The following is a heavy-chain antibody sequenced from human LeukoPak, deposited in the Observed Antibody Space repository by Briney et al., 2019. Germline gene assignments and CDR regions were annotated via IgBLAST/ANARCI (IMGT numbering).Heavy chain of an antibody. J-gene: IGHJ4*02. CDR2: IYSGTI. CDR1: GFTVSSNS. V-gene: IGHV3-53*01. CDR3: ARRAGAYSHPYDY. Sequence: GGSLRLSCTVSGFTVSSNSMSWVRQAPGRGLEWVSFIYSGTIHYSDSVKGRFTISRDNSKNTLYLQMNSLRAEDTAVYYCARRAGAYSHPYDYWGQGTLVTVSS. D-gene: IGHD4/OR15-4a*01.